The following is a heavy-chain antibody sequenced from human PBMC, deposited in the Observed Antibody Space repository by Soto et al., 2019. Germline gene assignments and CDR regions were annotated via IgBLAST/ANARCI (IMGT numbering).Heavy chain of an antibody. CDR3: ARVPYRSGLLFYLDY. J-gene: IGHJ4*02. D-gene: IGHD5-18*01. Sequence: ASVKVSCKASGYMFTYYHVHWVRQAPGQGLEWMGIINPNGGDTRYAQKFQGRVTMTRDTSTSTVYMEVSSLRSEDTALYYCARVPYRSGLLFYLDYWGEGTLVPVSS. CDR2: INPNGGDT. V-gene: IGHV1-46*01. CDR1: GYMFTYYH.